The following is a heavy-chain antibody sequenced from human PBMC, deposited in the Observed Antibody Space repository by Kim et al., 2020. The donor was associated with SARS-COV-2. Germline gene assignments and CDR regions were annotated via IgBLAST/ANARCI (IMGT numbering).Heavy chain of an antibody. V-gene: IGHV1-46*01. CDR1: GYTFTNYF. J-gene: IGHJ5*02. CDR3: AREGRIFGVLMWLDH. D-gene: IGHD3-3*02. CDR2: INPSGGNT. Sequence: ASVKVSCKPSGYTFTNYFVHWVRQAPGQGLEWVGAINPSGGNTMYAQKFQGRLTMTTDTSTSTIYMALNSLTSEDTAVDYCAREGRIFGVLMWLDHWGRG.